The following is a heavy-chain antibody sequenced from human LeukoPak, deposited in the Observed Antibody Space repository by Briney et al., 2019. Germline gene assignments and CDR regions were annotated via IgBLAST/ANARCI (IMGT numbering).Heavy chain of an antibody. V-gene: IGHV4-4*07. J-gene: IGHJ6*02. CDR3: ARDYSSGWTTPYYYGMDV. CDR1: GGSISSYY. Sequence: SETLSLTCTVSGGSISSYYWSWIRQPAGKGLEWIGRIYTSGSTNYNPSLKSRVTMSVDTSKNQFPLKLSSVTAADTAVYYCARDYSSGWTTPYYYGMDVWGQGTTVTVSS. CDR2: IYTSGST. D-gene: IGHD6-19*01.